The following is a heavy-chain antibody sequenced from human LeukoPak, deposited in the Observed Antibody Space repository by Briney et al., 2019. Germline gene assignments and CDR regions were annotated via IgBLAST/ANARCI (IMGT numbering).Heavy chain of an antibody. V-gene: IGHV3-23*01. Sequence: PGGSLRLSCAASGFTFSSYAMSWVRLAPGKGLEWVSAISGSGGSTYYADSVKGRFTISRDNSKNTLYLQMNSLRAEDTAVYYCAKGQLWLNYFDYWGQGTLVTVSS. J-gene: IGHJ4*02. CDR2: ISGSGGST. CDR1: GFTFSSYA. CDR3: AKGQLWLNYFDY. D-gene: IGHD5-18*01.